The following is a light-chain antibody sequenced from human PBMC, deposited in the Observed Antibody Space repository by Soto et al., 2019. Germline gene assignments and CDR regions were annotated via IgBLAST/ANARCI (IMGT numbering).Light chain of an antibody. CDR1: SSNIGGNS. V-gene: IGLV1-51*01. CDR2: DDD. CDR3: GSLDSSLSGYV. J-gene: IGLJ1*01. Sequence: QSVLTQPPSVSAAPGQNVTISCSGSSSNIGGNSVSWYQQLPGTAPKLLSYDDDKRPSGIPARFSGSKSGTAATLGITGIQTGDEADYYCGSLDSSLSGYVFATGTKVTVL.